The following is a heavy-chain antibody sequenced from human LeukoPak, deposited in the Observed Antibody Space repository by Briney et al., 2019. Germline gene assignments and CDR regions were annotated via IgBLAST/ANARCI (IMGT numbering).Heavy chain of an antibody. D-gene: IGHD5-18*01. CDR1: GFTFSSYE. CDR3: ARWSYGSFDY. V-gene: IGHV3-48*03. CDR2: ISSSGSTI. J-gene: IGHJ4*02. Sequence: GGSLRLACAASGFTFSSYEMNWVRQAPGKGLEWVSYISSSGSTIYYADSVKGRFTISRDNAKNSLYLQMNSLRAEDTAVYYCARWSYGSFDYWGQGTLVTVSS.